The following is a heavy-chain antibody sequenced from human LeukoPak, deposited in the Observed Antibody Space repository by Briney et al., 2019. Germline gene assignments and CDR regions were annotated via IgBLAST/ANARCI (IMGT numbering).Heavy chain of an antibody. Sequence: GGSLRLSCAASGFTFSSYNMNWVRQAPGKGLEWVSAITGSGDTTYYADSVKGRITISRDNSKNTLYLQMNSLRAEDTAVYYCAKDSYDILTGHYHYWGQGTLVTVSS. D-gene: IGHD3-9*01. CDR3: AKDSYDILTGHYHY. V-gene: IGHV3-23*01. CDR2: ITGSGDTT. J-gene: IGHJ4*02. CDR1: GFTFSSYN.